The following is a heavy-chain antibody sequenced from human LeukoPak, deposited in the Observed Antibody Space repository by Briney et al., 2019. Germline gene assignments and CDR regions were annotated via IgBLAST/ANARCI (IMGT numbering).Heavy chain of an antibody. CDR2: INSDGSWT. J-gene: IGHJ4*02. D-gene: IGHD6-19*01. CDR1: GNYW. V-gene: IGHV3-74*01. Sequence: GGSLRLSCAASGNYWMHWVRQAPGKGLVWVSHINSDGSWTSYADSVKGRFTISRDNSKNTLYLQMNSLRAEDTAVYYCAIDRSGWPIDYWGQGTLVTVSS. CDR3: AIDRSGWPIDY.